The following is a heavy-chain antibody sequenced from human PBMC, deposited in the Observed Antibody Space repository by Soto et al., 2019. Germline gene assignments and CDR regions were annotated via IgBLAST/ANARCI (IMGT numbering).Heavy chain of an antibody. CDR3: ASVAGPNSGYDN. Sequence: QLQLQESGPGLVKPSETLSLTCTVSGGSISSSSYYWGWIRQPPGKGLEWIGSIYYSGSTYYNPSLKSRVTISVDTSKNQFSLKLSSVTAADTAVYYCASVAGPNSGYDNWGQGTLVTVSS. CDR1: GGSISSSSYY. J-gene: IGHJ4*02. D-gene: IGHD5-12*01. V-gene: IGHV4-39*01. CDR2: IYYSGST.